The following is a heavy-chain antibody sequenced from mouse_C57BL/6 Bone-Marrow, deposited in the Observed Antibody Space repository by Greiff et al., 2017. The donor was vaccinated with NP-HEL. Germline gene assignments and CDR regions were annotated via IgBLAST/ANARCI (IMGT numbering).Heavy chain of an antibody. V-gene: IGHV5-4*03. Sequence: DVKLVESGGGLVKPGGSLKLSCAASGFTFSSYAMSWVRQTPEKRLEWVATISDGGSYTYYPDNVKGRFTISRDNAKNNLYLQMSHLKSEDTAMYYCGVYYYGSSPYYYAMDYWGQGTSVTVSS. D-gene: IGHD1-1*01. CDR2: ISDGGSYT. CDR3: GVYYYGSSPYYYAMDY. J-gene: IGHJ4*01. CDR1: GFTFSSYA.